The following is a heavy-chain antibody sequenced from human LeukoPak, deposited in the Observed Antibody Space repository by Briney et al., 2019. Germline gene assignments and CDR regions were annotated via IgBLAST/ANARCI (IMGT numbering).Heavy chain of an antibody. CDR2: ISGYSGST. V-gene: IGHV1-18*01. CDR1: GYTFTSYS. Sequence: LRASVKVSCKTSGYTFTSYSITWVRQAPGEGLEWMGWISGYSGSTNYEQKFQGRVTMTTDTSTSTAYMELRNLRFDDTAVYYCARADDYDDYWGQGTLVTVSS. J-gene: IGHJ4*02. CDR3: ARADDYDDY.